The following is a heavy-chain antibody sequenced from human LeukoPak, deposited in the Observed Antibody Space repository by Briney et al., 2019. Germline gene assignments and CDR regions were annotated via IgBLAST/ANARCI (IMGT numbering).Heavy chain of an antibody. Sequence: SETLSLTCTVSGGSISSYYWSWIRQPPGKGLEWIGYIYYSGSTNYNPSLKSRVTISVDTSKNQFSLKLSSVTAADTAVYYCARSGLLWFGGDDAFDIWGQGTMVTVSS. CDR3: ARSGLLWFGGDDAFDI. V-gene: IGHV4-59*08. D-gene: IGHD3-10*01. J-gene: IGHJ3*02. CDR2: IYYSGST. CDR1: GGSISSYY.